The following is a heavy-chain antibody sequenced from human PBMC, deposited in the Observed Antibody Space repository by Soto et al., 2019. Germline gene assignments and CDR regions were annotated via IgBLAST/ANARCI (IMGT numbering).Heavy chain of an antibody. CDR1: GGSISNYY. CDR2: VFSSGTT. CDR3: ARVLYDSSGYYFDY. V-gene: IGHV4-4*07. J-gene: IGHJ4*02. D-gene: IGHD3-22*01. Sequence: QVQLQESGPGLVKPSETLSLTCIVSGGSISNYYWSWIRQPAGKGLEWIGRVFSSGTTYYNPSLKSRISMSVDTSKNQFSLKLRSVTAADTAVYYCARVLYDSSGYYFDYWGQGTLVTVSS.